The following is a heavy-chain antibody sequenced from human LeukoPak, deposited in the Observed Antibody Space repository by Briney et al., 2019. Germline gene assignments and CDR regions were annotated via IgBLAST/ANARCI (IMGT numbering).Heavy chain of an antibody. Sequence: PSETLSLTCTVSGVSISSYYWSWIRQPPGKGLEWIGYIHYSGSTNYNPSLKSRVTISVDTSKNQFSLKLSSVTAADTAVYYCARHGGTAMVVHFDYWGQGTLVTVSS. CDR2: IHYSGST. J-gene: IGHJ4*02. CDR3: ARHGGTAMVVHFDY. D-gene: IGHD5-18*01. CDR1: GVSISSYY. V-gene: IGHV4-59*08.